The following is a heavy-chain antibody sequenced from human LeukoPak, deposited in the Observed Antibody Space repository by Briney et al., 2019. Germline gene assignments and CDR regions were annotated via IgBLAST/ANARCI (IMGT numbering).Heavy chain of an antibody. V-gene: IGHV1-69*05. CDR1: GGTFSSYA. J-gene: IGHJ5*02. CDR3: ASADNWNYVSWFDP. Sequence: ASVTVSCKSSGGTFSSYAISWVRQAPGQGLERMGGIIPIFGTANYAQKFQGRVTITTDESTSTAYMELSSLRSEDTAVYYCASADNWNYVSWFDPWGQGTLVTVSS. CDR2: IIPIFGTA. D-gene: IGHD1-7*01.